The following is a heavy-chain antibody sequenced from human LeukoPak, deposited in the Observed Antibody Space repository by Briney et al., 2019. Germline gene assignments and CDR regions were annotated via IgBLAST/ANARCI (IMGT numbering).Heavy chain of an antibody. J-gene: IGHJ3*02. Sequence: GASVKVSCKVSGYTLTELSMHWVRLAPGKGLEWMGGFDPEDGETIYAQKFQGRVTMTEDTSTDTAYMELSSLRSEDTAVYYCATAIPSIFGVVPYWGAFDIWGQGTMVTVSS. CDR1: GYTLTELS. D-gene: IGHD3-3*01. CDR2: FDPEDGET. V-gene: IGHV1-24*01. CDR3: ATAIPSIFGVVPYWGAFDI.